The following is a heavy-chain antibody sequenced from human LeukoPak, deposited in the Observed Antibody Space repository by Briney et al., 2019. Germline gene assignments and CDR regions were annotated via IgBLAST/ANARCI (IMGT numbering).Heavy chain of an antibody. CDR3: ARDPKADYDYVWGSYRYNYYYMDV. D-gene: IGHD3-16*02. V-gene: IGHV3-21*01. J-gene: IGHJ6*03. CDR1: GFTFSTYS. CDR2: ISSSSSYI. Sequence: GGSLRLSCVTSGFTFSTYSMSWVRQAPGKGLEWVSSISSSSSYIYYADSVKGRFTISRDNAKNSLYLQMNSLRAEDTAVYYCARDPKADYDYVWGSYRYNYYYMDVWGKGTTVTVSS.